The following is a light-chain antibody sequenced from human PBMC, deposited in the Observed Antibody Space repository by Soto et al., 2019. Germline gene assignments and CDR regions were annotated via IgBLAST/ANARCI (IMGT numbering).Light chain of an antibody. CDR2: DVT. Sequence: QSALTQPPSASGSPGQSVTISCTGTSSDVGGYNYVSWYQQYPGRAPKLMIYDVTKHPSGVPDRFSGSKSGDTASLTVSGLQAEDKADYYCSSNAASNNFFFVFGGGTKLTVL. V-gene: IGLV2-8*01. CDR1: SSDVGGYNY. J-gene: IGLJ3*02. CDR3: SSNAASNNFFFV.